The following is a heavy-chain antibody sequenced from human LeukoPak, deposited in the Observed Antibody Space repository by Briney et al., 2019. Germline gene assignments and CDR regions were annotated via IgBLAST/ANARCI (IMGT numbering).Heavy chain of an antibody. Sequence: GASVKVSCKASGYTFTSYDINWVRQATGQGLEWMGWMNPNSGNTGYAQKFQGRVTMTRNTSISTAYMELSSLRSEDTAVYYCAREGGYGEYYYYGMDVWGQGTTVTVSS. D-gene: IGHD5-12*01. CDR3: AREGGYGEYYYYGMDV. CDR2: MNPNSGNT. J-gene: IGHJ6*02. V-gene: IGHV1-8*01. CDR1: GYTFTSYD.